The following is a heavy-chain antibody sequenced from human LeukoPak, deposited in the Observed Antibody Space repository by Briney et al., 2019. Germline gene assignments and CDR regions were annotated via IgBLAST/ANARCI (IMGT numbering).Heavy chain of an antibody. Sequence: GGSLRLSCAASGFTFSSYEMNWVRQAPGKGLEWVSTISETGGRTYFADSVKGRFTISRDNAKNTVYLQMNSLRVEDTGVYYCASALTTVTPHFHCWGQGTLVTVSS. CDR1: GFTFSSYE. J-gene: IGHJ4*02. CDR2: ISETGGRT. V-gene: IGHV3-23*01. CDR3: ASALTTVTPHFHC. D-gene: IGHD4-17*01.